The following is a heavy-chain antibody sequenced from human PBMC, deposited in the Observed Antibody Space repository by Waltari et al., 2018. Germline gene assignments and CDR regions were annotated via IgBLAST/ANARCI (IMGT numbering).Heavy chain of an antibody. J-gene: IGHJ3*02. D-gene: IGHD2-15*01. CDR3: ARGRIDWDAFDI. CDR1: GGSFSGYY. Sequence: QVQLQQWGAGLLKPSETLSLTCAVYGGSFSGYYWSWIRQPPGKGLEWIGEINHSGSTNYTPSLKSRVTISVDPSKNQFSLKLSSVTAADTAVYYCARGRIDWDAFDIWGQGTMVTVSS. V-gene: IGHV4-34*01. CDR2: INHSGST.